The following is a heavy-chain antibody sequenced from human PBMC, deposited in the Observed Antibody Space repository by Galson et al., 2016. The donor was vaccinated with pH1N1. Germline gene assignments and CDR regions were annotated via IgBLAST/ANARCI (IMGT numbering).Heavy chain of an antibody. V-gene: IGHV1-24*01. CDR2: FDPEDGET. J-gene: IGHJ5*02. CDR3: ATSAYWGGRGGWFTWWFDP. Sequence: SVKVSCKVSGYSLSELSIHWVRQAPGKGLEWMGGFDPEDGETIYAQKFQGRVTVTEDTSTDTDYMELIALRSEDTAVYYCATSAYWGGRGGWFTWWFDPWGQGTLVSVS. CDR1: GYSLSELS. D-gene: IGHD2-21*01.